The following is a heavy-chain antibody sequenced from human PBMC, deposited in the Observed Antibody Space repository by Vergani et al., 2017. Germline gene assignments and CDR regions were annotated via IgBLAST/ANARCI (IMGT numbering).Heavy chain of an antibody. D-gene: IGHD2-2*01. CDR2: INPNSGGT. J-gene: IGHJ5*02. Sequence: QVQLVQSGAEVKKPGASVKVSCKASGYTFTGYYMHWVRQAPGQGLEWMGWINPNSGGTNYAQKLQGRVTMTTDTSTSTAYMELRSLRSDDTAVYYCARGGTSETQEWFDPWGQGTLVTVSS. CDR1: GYTFTGYY. V-gene: IGHV1-2*02. CDR3: ARGGTSETQEWFDP.